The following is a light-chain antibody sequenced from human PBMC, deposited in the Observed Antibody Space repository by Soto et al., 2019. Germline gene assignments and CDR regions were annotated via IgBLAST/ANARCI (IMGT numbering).Light chain of an antibody. CDR1: SPDFGV. CDR3: SSYSSTTTL. CDR2: EVS. J-gene: IGLJ2*01. Sequence: QSALTQPASVSGSPGQSITISCSGISPDFGVSWYQHFPGKAPKLLIFEVSNRPSGVSTRFSGSKSGNMAFLTISGLQSEDEGLYHCSSYSSTTTLFGGGTKLTAL. V-gene: IGLV2-14*01.